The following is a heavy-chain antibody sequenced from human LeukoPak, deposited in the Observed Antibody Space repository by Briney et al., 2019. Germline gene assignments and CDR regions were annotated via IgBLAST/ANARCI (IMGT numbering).Heavy chain of an antibody. V-gene: IGHV5-51*01. Sequence: GESLKISCKGSGYRFTSYWIGWVRQMPGKGLEWMGIIYPGDSDTRYSPSFQDQVTISADKSISTAFLQWSSLKASDTAMYYCAKSGGSAYYPDAFDIWGPGTMVTVSS. CDR3: AKSGGSAYYPDAFDI. D-gene: IGHD3-3*01. CDR1: GYRFTSYW. J-gene: IGHJ3*02. CDR2: IYPGDSDT.